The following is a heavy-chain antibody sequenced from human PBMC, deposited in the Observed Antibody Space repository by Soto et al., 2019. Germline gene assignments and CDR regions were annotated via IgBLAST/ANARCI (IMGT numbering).Heavy chain of an antibody. CDR2: IIPIFVTA. V-gene: IGHV1-69*01. CDR3: ARAQHSIRYSGYVRFDY. CDR1: GGTFISYA. J-gene: IGHJ4*02. D-gene: IGHD5-12*01. Sequence: QVQLVQSGAEVKKPGSSVKVSFKASGGTFISYAISWVRQAPGQVREWMEGIIPIFVTANYAQKFHGRVTITADEYTSTAYMELSSLRSEDTAVYYCARAQHSIRYSGYVRFDYWGQGTLVTVSS.